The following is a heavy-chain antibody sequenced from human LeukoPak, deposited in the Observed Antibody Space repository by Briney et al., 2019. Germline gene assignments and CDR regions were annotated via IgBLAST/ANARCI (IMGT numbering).Heavy chain of an antibody. CDR2: ISSSSSYI. CDR3: AIRGSPMVRNY. D-gene: IGHD3-10*01. Sequence: GGSLRLSCAASGFAFSSYGMSWVRQASGKGLELVSSISSSSSYIYYADSVKGRFTISRDNANKNSLYLQMNSLRAEDTALYYCAIRGSPMVRNYWGQGTLVTVSS. J-gene: IGHJ4*02. CDR1: GFAFSSYG. V-gene: IGHV3-21*01.